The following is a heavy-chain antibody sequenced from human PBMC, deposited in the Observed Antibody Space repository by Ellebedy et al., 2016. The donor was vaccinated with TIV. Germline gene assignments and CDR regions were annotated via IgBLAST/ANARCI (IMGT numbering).Heavy chain of an antibody. D-gene: IGHD6-6*01. CDR3: GRDGVATAARQREYYYYGMDV. CDR1: GGTFSSYA. J-gene: IGHJ6*02. V-gene: IGHV1-69*06. Sequence: ASVKVSCKASGGTFSSYAFSWVRQAPGQGLEWMGGFIPIFGTANYAQKFQGRVTITADKSTSTAYMELSSLRSEDTAVYYCGRDGVATAARQREYYYYGMDVWGQGTTVTVSS. CDR2: FIPIFGTA.